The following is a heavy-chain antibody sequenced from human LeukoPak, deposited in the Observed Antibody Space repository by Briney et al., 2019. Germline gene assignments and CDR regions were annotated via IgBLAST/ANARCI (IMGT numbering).Heavy chain of an antibody. D-gene: IGHD2-2*01. J-gene: IGHJ4*02. V-gene: IGHV1-2*02. CDR1: GYSFIDYY. CDR2: IDPHSGGT. CDR3: ARAPGPYTTSRFPY. Sequence: ASVKVSCKTSGYSFIDYYIHWMRQAPGQGPEWMGRIDPHSGGTHYEQKFQVRVTLTRDTSISTVYMELSGLRSDDTAVYYCARAPGPYTTSRFPYWGQGTLVTVSS.